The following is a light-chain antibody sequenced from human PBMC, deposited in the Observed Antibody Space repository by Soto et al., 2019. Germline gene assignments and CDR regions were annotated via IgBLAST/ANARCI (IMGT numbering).Light chain of an antibody. J-gene: IGKJ1*01. Sequence: DIQMTQAPSTLSASVGDRVTITCRASQSISSWLAWYQQKPGKAPKLLIYDASSLESGVPSRFSGSGSGTKFTLTLSSLQPDDFATYYCQQYNSYSGTFGQGTKVDIK. CDR2: DAS. CDR1: QSISSW. V-gene: IGKV1-5*01. CDR3: QQYNSYSGT.